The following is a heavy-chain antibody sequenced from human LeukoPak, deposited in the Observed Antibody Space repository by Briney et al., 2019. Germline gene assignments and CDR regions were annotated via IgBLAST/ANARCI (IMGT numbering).Heavy chain of an antibody. D-gene: IGHD4-11*01. CDR3: ARCHDYSNPSSAQGFDP. CDR1: GGSISSSSYY. J-gene: IGHJ5*02. CDR2: IYYSGST. V-gene: IGHV4-39*01. Sequence: SETLSLTCTVSGGSISSSSYYWGCIRQPPGKGLECIGSIYYSGSTYYNPSLKSRVTISVDTSKNQFSLKLSSVTAADTAVYYCARCHDYSNPSSAQGFDPWGQGTLVTVSS.